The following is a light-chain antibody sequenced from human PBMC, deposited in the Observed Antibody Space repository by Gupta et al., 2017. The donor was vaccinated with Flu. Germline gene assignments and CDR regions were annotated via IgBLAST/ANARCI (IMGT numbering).Light chain of an antibody. Sequence: EIVLTQSPGTLSLSPGDRATLSCRASQSVTSDSLAWYQQKPGQAPRLLIYGASTRATGIPDRVSGRGSGTDFTLTISRLEPEDFAVFYCQRYGSSFGGGTKVEIK. CDR3: QRYGSS. CDR1: QSVTSDS. CDR2: GAS. J-gene: IGKJ4*01. V-gene: IGKV3-20*01.